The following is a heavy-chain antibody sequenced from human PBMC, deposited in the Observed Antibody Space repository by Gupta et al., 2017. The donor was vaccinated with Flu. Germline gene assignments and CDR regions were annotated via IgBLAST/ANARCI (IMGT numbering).Heavy chain of an antibody. CDR2: ISYDGSNK. CDR3: ARQDMITFGGVIVPDAFDI. J-gene: IGHJ3*02. Sequence: QVQLVESGGGVVQPGRSLRLSCAASGFTFSSYGMHWVRQAPGKGLEWVAVISYDGSNKYYADSVKGRFTISRDNSKNTLYLQMNSLRAEDTAVYYCARQDMITFGGVIVPDAFDIWGQGTMVTVSS. CDR1: GFTFSSYG. D-gene: IGHD3-16*02. V-gene: IGHV3-30*03.